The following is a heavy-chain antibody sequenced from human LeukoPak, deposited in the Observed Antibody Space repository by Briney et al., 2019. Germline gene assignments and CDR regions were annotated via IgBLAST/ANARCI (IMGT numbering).Heavy chain of an antibody. D-gene: IGHD6-19*01. CDR1: GGSISSSSYY. Sequence: PSETLSPTCTVSGGSISSSSYYWGWIRQPPGKGLEWIGSIYYSGITYYNPSLKSRLTISVDTSKNQFSLKLSSVTAADTAVYYCATGNSGWYATGGYWGQGTLVTVSS. CDR3: ATGNSGWYATGGY. J-gene: IGHJ4*02. V-gene: IGHV4-39*01. CDR2: IYYSGIT.